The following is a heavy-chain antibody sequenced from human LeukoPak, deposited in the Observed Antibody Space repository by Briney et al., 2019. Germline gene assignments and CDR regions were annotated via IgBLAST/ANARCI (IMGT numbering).Heavy chain of an antibody. CDR3: ARTGLGFTIDY. V-gene: IGHV4-34*01. J-gene: IGHJ4*02. Sequence: PSETLSLTCAVYGGSFSGHYWSWIRQPPGKGLEWIGEINHSGSTNYNPSLKSRVTISVDTSKNQFSLKLSSVTAADTAVYYCARTGLGFTIDYWGQGTLVTVSS. CDR2: INHSGST. D-gene: IGHD7-27*01. CDR1: GGSFSGHY.